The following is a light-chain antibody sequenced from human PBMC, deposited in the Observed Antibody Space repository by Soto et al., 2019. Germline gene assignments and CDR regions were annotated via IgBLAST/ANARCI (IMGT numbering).Light chain of an antibody. Sequence: EIVMTQSPATLSVSPGERATLSCRASQSVSSNLAWYQQEPGQAPRLLIYGASTMATGIPARFSGTGSGTEFTLTISSLQSEDFAVYYCQQYNSCPTWTFGQGTKVEIK. CDR3: QQYNSCPTWT. CDR2: GAS. CDR1: QSVSSN. J-gene: IGKJ1*01. V-gene: IGKV3-15*01.